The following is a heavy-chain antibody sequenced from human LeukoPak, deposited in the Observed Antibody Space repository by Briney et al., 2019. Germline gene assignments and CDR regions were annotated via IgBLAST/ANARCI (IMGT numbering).Heavy chain of an antibody. CDR1: GYTFTSYD. CDR3: ARGLGYYDSSGYYILTGSFDY. D-gene: IGHD3-22*01. Sequence: ASVKVSCKASGYTFTSYDINWVRQATGQGLERMGWMNPNSGNTGYAQKFQGRVTMTRNTSISTAYMELSSLRSEDTAVYYCARGLGYYDSSGYYILTGSFDYWGQGTLVTVSS. V-gene: IGHV1-8*01. CDR2: MNPNSGNT. J-gene: IGHJ4*02.